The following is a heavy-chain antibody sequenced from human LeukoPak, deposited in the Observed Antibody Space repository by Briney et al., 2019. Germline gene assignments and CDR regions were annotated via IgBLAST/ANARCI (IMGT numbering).Heavy chain of an antibody. CDR2: ISGSGGST. CDR1: GFTFSSYA. J-gene: IGHJ4*02. V-gene: IGHV3-23*01. Sequence: GGSLRLSCAASGFTFSSYAMSWVRQAPGKGLEWVSVISGSGGSTYYADSVKGRFTISRDNAKNSLYLQMNSLRAEDTAVYYCARAKDFDYWGQGTLVAVSS. CDR3: ARAKDFDY.